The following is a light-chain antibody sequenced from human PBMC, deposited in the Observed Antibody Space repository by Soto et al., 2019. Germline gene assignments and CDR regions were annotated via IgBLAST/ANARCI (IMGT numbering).Light chain of an antibody. Sequence: QLVLTQSPSASASLGASVNLTCTLSSGHSSYAIAWHQQQPEKGPRYLMNLNSDGSHSKGDGIPDRFSGSSSGAERYLTISSLQSEDEADDYCQSWVTGIPYVFGTGTKLTVL. V-gene: IGLV4-69*01. J-gene: IGLJ1*01. CDR1: SGHSSYA. CDR2: LNSDGSH. CDR3: QSWVTGIPYV.